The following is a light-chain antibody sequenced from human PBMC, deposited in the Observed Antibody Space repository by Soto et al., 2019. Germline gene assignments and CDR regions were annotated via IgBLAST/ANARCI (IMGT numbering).Light chain of an antibody. V-gene: IGKV3-20*01. CDR3: QQYGSSPRT. J-gene: IGKJ2*01. Sequence: EIALTQSPGILSLSPGERATLSCRASQSVSSSYLAWYQQKPGQAPRLLIYGASRRATGIPDGFSGSGSGTDFTLTISRLEPEDFAVYYCQQYGSSPRTFGQGTKLEIK. CDR1: QSVSSSY. CDR2: GAS.